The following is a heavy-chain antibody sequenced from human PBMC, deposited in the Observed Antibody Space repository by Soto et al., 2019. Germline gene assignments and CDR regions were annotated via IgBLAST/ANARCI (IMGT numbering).Heavy chain of an antibody. CDR3: ARETGSWAWERTFDY. Sequence: EVQLVESGGGLVQPGGSLRLSCAASGFTFSSYSMNWVRQAPGKGLEWVSYISSSSSTIYYADSVKGRFTISRDNAKNSLYLQMNSLRDEDTAVDYCARETGSWAWERTFDYWGQGTLVTVSS. V-gene: IGHV3-48*02. J-gene: IGHJ4*02. CDR2: ISSSSSTI. CDR1: GFTFSSYS. D-gene: IGHD1-26*01.